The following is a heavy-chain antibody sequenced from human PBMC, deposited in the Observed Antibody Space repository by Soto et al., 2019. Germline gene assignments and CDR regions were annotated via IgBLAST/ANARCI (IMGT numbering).Heavy chain of an antibody. Sequence: ASVKVSCKASGYTFTAYYMHWLRRAPGQGLEWMGWINPNSGGTKYAQKFQGRVTMTNDTSISTAYMELSRLGSDDTAVYYCARGDFDSSANYYAGWFDPWGQGTLVTVSS. J-gene: IGHJ5*02. CDR1: GYTFTAYY. CDR3: ARGDFDSSANYYAGWFDP. D-gene: IGHD3-22*01. V-gene: IGHV1-2*02. CDR2: INPNSGGT.